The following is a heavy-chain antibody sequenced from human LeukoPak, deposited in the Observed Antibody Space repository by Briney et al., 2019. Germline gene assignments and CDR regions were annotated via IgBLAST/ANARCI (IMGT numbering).Heavy chain of an antibody. Sequence: GASVKVSCKVSGYTLTELSMHWVRQAPGKGLEWMGGFDPEDGETIYAQKFQGRVTMTEDTSTDTAYMELSSLRSEDTAVYYCARGTEPREGSSCYTYYYYGMDVWGQGTTVTVSS. CDR2: FDPEDGET. CDR3: ARGTEPREGSSCYTYYYYGMDV. D-gene: IGHD6-13*01. J-gene: IGHJ6*02. V-gene: IGHV1-24*01. CDR1: GYTLTELS.